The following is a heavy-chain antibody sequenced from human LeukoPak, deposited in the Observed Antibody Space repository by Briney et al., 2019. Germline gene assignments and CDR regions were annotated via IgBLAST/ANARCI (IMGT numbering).Heavy chain of an antibody. Sequence: ASVKVSCKASGYTFTGYYMHWVRQAPGQGLEWMGWINPNSGGTNYAQKFQGRVTMTRDTSISTAYMELSRLRSDDTAVYYCARVNDFWSHPNYWGQGTLVTVSS. CDR3: ARVNDFWSHPNY. CDR2: INPNSGGT. D-gene: IGHD3-3*01. CDR1: GYTFTGYY. J-gene: IGHJ4*02. V-gene: IGHV1-2*02.